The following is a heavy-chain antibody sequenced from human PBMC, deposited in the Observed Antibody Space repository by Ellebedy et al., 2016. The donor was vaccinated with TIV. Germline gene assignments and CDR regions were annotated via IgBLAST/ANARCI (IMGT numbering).Heavy chain of an antibody. V-gene: IGHV1-3*01. J-gene: IGHJ5*02. D-gene: IGHD2-2*01. CDR1: GYTFTSYA. CDR3: ARDPNIVVVPAAIGSSGWFDP. CDR2: INAGNGNT. Sequence: ASVKVSCKASGYTFTSYAMHWVRQAPGQRLEWMGWINAGNGNTKYSQKFQGRVTITRDTSASTAYMELSSLRSEDTAVYYCARDPNIVVVPAAIGSSGWFDPWGQGTLVTVSS.